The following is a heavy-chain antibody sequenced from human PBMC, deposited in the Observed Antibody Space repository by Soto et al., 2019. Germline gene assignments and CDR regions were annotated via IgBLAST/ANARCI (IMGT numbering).Heavy chain of an antibody. J-gene: IGHJ5*02. CDR1: GGTFSSYA. D-gene: IGHD5-18*01. CDR3: ARVRRDGYSRNGFDP. Sequence: QVQLVQSGAEVKKPGSSVKVSCKASGGTFSSYAINWVRQAPGQGLEWMGGIIPIFGTANYAQKFQGRVTMTADESTSSAYMELSSLRSEDTAVYYCARVRRDGYSRNGFDPWGQGTLVTVSS. V-gene: IGHV1-69*12. CDR2: IIPIFGTA.